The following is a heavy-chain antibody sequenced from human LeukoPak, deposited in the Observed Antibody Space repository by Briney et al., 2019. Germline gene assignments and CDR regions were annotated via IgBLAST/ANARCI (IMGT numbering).Heavy chain of an antibody. CDR2: IIPILGIA. Sequence: SVKVSCKASGGTFSSYAISWVRQAPGQGLEWMGRIIPILGIANYAQKFQGRVTITTDESTSTAYMELSSLRSEDTAVYYCASGDVGAPTAFDIWGQGTMVTVSS. V-gene: IGHV1-69*04. J-gene: IGHJ3*02. CDR3: ASGDVGAPTAFDI. CDR1: GGTFSSYA. D-gene: IGHD1-26*01.